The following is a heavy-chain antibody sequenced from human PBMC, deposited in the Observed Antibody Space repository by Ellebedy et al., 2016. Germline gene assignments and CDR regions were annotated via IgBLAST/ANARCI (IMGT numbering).Heavy chain of an antibody. CDR3: ARAPYSGSPCQDY. D-gene: IGHD1-26*01. Sequence: GGSLRLXXTVSGGSISSSNYYWGWVRQPPGKGLEWVSSISSSSSYIYYADSVKGRFTISRDNAKNSLYLQINSLRAEDTAVYYCARAPYSGSPCQDYWGQGTLVTVSS. J-gene: IGHJ4*02. CDR1: GGSISSSNYY. CDR2: ISSSSSYI. V-gene: IGHV3-21*04.